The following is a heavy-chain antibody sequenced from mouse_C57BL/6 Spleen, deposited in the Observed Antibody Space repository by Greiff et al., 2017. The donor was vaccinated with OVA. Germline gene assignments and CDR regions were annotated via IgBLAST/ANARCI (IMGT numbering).Heavy chain of an antibody. CDR1: GFSLSTSGMG. CDR3: ARMTYYNAMDY. D-gene: IGHD2-12*01. V-gene: IGHV8-12*01. Sequence: QVTLKECGPGILQSSQTLSLTCSFSGFSLSTSGMGVSWIRQPSGKGLEWLAHIYWDDDKRNNPTLKSRLTISKDTSRNQVFLKITSVDTADTATYYCARMTYYNAMDYWGQGTSVTVSS. J-gene: IGHJ4*01. CDR2: IYWDDDK.